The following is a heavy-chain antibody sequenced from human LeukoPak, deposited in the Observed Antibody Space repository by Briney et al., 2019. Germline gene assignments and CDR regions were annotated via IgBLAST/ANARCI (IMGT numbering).Heavy chain of an antibody. D-gene: IGHD1-14*01. CDR1: GFSFTTSW. CDR3: ARGVWSSRNAFDI. V-gene: IGHV3-7*01. J-gene: IGHJ3*02. CDR2: IKPDATEK. Sequence: GGSLRLSCAASGFSFTTSWMSWVRQAPGKGLEWVANIKPDATEKHYVDSVRGRFTISRDNAQNSLSLEMSSLRAEDTAVYYCARGVWSSRNAFDIWGQGTRVTVSS.